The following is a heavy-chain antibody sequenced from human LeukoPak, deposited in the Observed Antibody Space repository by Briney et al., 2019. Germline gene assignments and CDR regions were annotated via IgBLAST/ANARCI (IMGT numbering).Heavy chain of an antibody. Sequence: GGSLRLSCAASGFTFSCSEMNWVRQAPGKGLEWVSYISSGGSTMYYADSVRGRFTVSRDNAQNSLHLQLNSLRAEDTAVYYCARTDYWGQGTLVTVSS. CDR1: GFTFSCSE. V-gene: IGHV3-48*03. J-gene: IGHJ4*02. CDR2: ISSGGSTM. CDR3: ARTDY.